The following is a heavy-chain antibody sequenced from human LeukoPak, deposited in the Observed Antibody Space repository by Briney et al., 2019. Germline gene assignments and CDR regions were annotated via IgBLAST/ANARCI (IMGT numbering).Heavy chain of an antibody. CDR1: GGSFSGYY. D-gene: IGHD1-1*01. CDR3: ARGSAHNWNDAEEDLFDP. CDR2: INHSGST. Sequence: SETLSLTCAVYGGSFSGYYWSWIRRPPGKGLEWIGEINHSGSTNYNPSLKSRVTISVDTSKNQFSLKLSSVTAADTAVYYCARGSAHNWNDAEEDLFDPWGQGTLVTVSS. J-gene: IGHJ5*02. V-gene: IGHV4-34*01.